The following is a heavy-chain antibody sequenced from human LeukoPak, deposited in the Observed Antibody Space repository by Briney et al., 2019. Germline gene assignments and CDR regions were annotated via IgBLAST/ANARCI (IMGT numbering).Heavy chain of an antibody. V-gene: IGHV4-59*08. Sequence: SETLSLTCAVYGGSFSSYYWSWIRQPPGKGLEWIGYIYYSGSTNYNPSLKSRVTISVDTSKNQFSLKPSSVTAADTAVYYCARHTLVGARNAFDIWGQGTMVTVSS. CDR1: GGSFSSYY. J-gene: IGHJ3*02. CDR3: ARHTLVGARNAFDI. CDR2: IYYSGST. D-gene: IGHD1-26*01.